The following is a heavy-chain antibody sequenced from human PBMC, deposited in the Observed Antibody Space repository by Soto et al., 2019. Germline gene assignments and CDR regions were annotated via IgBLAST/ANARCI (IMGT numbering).Heavy chain of an antibody. CDR2: IFYSGST. V-gene: IGHV4-39*02. CDR1: GGSISSSSYY. J-gene: IGHJ4*02. CDR3: VRREAVAGSQFDF. D-gene: IGHD6-19*01. Sequence: SETLSLTCTVSGGSISSSSYYWGWIRQPPGKGLEWIGSIFYSGSTYYNPSLKSRVTISVDTSKNNFSLRLTSVTAADTAVYYCVRREAVAGSQFDFWGQGTLVTVSS.